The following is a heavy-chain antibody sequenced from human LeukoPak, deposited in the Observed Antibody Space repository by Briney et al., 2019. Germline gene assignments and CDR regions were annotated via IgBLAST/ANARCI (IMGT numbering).Heavy chain of an antibody. D-gene: IGHD5-18*01. CDR2: IWYDGSNK. CDR3: ATLIQLRPDAFDI. Sequence: AGGSLRLSCAASGFTFSSYGMHWVRQAPGKGLEWVAVIWYDGSNKYYADSVKGRFTISRDNSKNTLYLQMNSLRAEDTAVYYCATLIQLRPDAFDIWGQGTMVTVSS. CDR1: GFTFSSYG. J-gene: IGHJ3*02. V-gene: IGHV3-33*08.